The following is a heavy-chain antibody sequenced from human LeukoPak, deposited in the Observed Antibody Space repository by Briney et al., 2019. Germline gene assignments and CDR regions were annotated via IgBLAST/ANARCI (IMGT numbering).Heavy chain of an antibody. CDR1: GFTFSSYW. CDR2: IKQDGSEK. V-gene: IGHV3-7*01. J-gene: IGHJ4*02. Sequence: PGGSLRLSCAASGFTFSSYWMSWVRQAPGKGLGWVANIKQDGSEKYYVDSVKGRFTISRDNAKNSLYLQMNNLRAEDTAVYYCARDKYGSGSYSWSKRLDSWGQGTLVTVSS. CDR3: ARDKYGSGSYSWSKRLDS. D-gene: IGHD3-10*01.